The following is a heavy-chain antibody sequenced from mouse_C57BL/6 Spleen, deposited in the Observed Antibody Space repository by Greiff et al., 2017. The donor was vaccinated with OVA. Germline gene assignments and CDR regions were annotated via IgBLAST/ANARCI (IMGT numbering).Heavy chain of an antibody. J-gene: IGHJ2*01. CDR2: IYPGDGDT. D-gene: IGHD1-1*01. V-gene: IGHV1-82*01. CDR1: GYAFSSYW. CDR3: ASFYYYGSSHDY. Sequence: VQLQQSGPELVKPGASVKISCKASGYAFSSYWMNWVKQRPGKGLEWIGRIYPGDGDTNYNGKFKGKATLTADKSSSTAYMQISSLTSEDTAVCFCASFYYYGSSHDYWGQGTTLTVSS.